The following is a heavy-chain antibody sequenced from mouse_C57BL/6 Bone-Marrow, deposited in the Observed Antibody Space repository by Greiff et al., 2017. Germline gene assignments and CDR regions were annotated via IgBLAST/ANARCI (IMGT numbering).Heavy chain of an antibody. Sequence: VHVKQSGPELVKPGASVKIPCKASGYTFTDYNMDWVKQSHGKSLEWIGDINPNNGGTIYNQKFKGKATLTVDKSSSTAYMELRSLTSEDTAVYYGATSPYDYDYWYFDVWGTGTTVTVSS. CDR1: GYTFTDYN. V-gene: IGHV1-18*01. CDR2: INPNNGGT. D-gene: IGHD2-4*01. J-gene: IGHJ1*03. CDR3: ATSPYDYDYWYFDV.